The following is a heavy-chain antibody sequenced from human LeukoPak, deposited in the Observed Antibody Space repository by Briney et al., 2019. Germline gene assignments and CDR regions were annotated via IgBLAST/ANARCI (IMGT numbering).Heavy chain of an antibody. CDR3: ARAGGSYYNL. D-gene: IGHD1-26*01. V-gene: IGHV4-34*01. Sequence: SETLSLTCAVYGGSFRGYYWRWIRQPPGKGLDWIGEINHSGSTNYNPSLKSRVSMSVDTSKDQFSLKLSSVTAADTAVYYCARAGGSYYNLWGQGTLVTVSS. CDR2: INHSGST. J-gene: IGHJ5*02. CDR1: GGSFRGYY.